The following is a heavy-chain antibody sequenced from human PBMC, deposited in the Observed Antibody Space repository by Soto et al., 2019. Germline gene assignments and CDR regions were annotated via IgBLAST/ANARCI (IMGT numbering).Heavy chain of an antibody. CDR2: ISGSGGST. V-gene: IGHV3-23*01. CDR1: GFTFSTYA. J-gene: IGHJ6*02. D-gene: IGHD3-22*01. CDR3: AKGVNYYDSSCYYSYYYNGMDV. Sequence: PGGSLRLSCAASGFTFSTYAMTWFRQAPGKGLEWVSVISGSGGSTYHADSVKGRFTISRDNTKNTLYLQMNSLRAEDTAVYYCAKGVNYYDSSCYYSYYYNGMDVWGQGTTVTVSS.